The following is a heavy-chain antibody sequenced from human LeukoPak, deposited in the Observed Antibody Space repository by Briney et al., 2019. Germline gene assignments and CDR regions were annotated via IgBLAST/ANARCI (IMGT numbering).Heavy chain of an antibody. CDR3: ATHAGHTSYQVLNFDY. Sequence: GGSLRLSCAASGFTVSSNYTNWVRQAPGKGLEWVLIIYGGGSTSYADSVKGRFTISRDNSRNTLYLQMNSLRAEDTAMYYCATHAGHTSYQVLNFDYWGQGTLVTVSS. J-gene: IGHJ4*02. CDR2: IYGGGST. CDR1: GFTVSSNY. V-gene: IGHV3-53*01. D-gene: IGHD4/OR15-4a*01.